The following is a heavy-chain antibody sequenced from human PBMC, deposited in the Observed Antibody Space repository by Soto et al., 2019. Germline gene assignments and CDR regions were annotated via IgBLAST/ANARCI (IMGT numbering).Heavy chain of an antibody. V-gene: IGHV1-69*06. D-gene: IGHD6-13*01. J-gene: IGHJ6*02. CDR1: GGTFSSYA. Sequence: SVKVSCKASGGTFSSYAISWVRQAPGQGLGWMGGIIPIFGTANYAQKFQGRVTITADKSTSTAYMELSSLRSEDTAVYYCAREGYSSSWYPGDYYYYGMDVWGQGTTVTVSS. CDR2: IIPIFGTA. CDR3: AREGYSSSWYPGDYYYYGMDV.